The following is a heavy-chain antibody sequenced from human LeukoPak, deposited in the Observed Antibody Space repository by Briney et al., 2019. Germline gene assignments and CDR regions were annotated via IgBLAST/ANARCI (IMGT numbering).Heavy chain of an antibody. CDR2: ISGSGGST. Sequence: GGSLRLSCAASGFTFSSYGMSWVRQAPGKGLEWVSAISGSGGSTYYGDSVKGRFTIPRDNSKNTLYLQMNSLRAEDTAVYYCATPAPHGSDPSLYYYYMDVWGKGTTVTISS. D-gene: IGHD3-10*01. J-gene: IGHJ6*03. CDR1: GFTFSSYG. V-gene: IGHV3-23*01. CDR3: ATPAPHGSDPSLYYYYMDV.